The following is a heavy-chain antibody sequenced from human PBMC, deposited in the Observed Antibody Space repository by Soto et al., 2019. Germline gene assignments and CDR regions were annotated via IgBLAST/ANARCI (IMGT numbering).Heavy chain of an antibody. J-gene: IGHJ3*02. Sequence: PGGSLRLSFAASGFTFSSYAMSWVRQAPGKGLEWVSAISGSGGITYYADSVKGRFTISRDNSKNTLYLQMNSLRAEDTAVYYCAKGVLRYRSSTSWYLDAFDIWGQGKMVTVSS. CDR1: GFTFSSYA. CDR2: ISGSGGIT. V-gene: IGHV3-23*01. D-gene: IGHD2-2*01. CDR3: AKGVLRYRSSTSWYLDAFDI.